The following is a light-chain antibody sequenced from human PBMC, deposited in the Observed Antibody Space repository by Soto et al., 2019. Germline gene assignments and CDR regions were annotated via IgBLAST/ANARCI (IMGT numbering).Light chain of an antibody. CDR2: AAS. CDR3: QQLNSYPLT. Sequence: DIQMTQSPSSLSASVGDRVSITCRASQSISSYLNWYQQKPGKAPKLLIYAASSLQSGVPSRFSGSGSGTEFALSINSLQSEDFATYSCQQLNSYPLTFGGGTKVDI. J-gene: IGKJ4*01. CDR1: QSISSY. V-gene: IGKV1-39*01.